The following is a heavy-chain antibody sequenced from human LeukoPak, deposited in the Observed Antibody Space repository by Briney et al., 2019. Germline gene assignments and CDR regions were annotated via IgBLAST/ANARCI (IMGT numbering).Heavy chain of an antibody. CDR3: ARGPNGYDSPDY. D-gene: IGHD5-12*01. V-gene: IGHV4-59*01. J-gene: IGHJ4*02. Sequence: SETLSLTCTVSGASISSYYWSWIRQPPGKGLEWIGYIYYSGSTNYNPSLKSRVTISVDTSKSQFSLKLSSVTAADTAVYYCARGPNGYDSPDYWGQGTLVTVSS. CDR1: GASISSYY. CDR2: IYYSGST.